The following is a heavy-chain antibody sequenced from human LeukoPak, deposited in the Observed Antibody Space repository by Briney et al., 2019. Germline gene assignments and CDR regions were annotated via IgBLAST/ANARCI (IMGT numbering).Heavy chain of an antibody. CDR3: TRAPDFWSGYYLYYMDV. J-gene: IGHJ6*03. Sequence: GGSLRLSCTASGFTFGDYAMSWVRQAPGKGLEWVGFIRSKAYGGTTEYAASVKGRFTISRDDSKSIAYLQMNSLKTEDTAVYYCTRAPDFWSGYYLYYMDVWGKGTTVTVSS. D-gene: IGHD3-3*01. CDR1: GFTFGDYA. V-gene: IGHV3-49*04. CDR2: IRSKAYGGTT.